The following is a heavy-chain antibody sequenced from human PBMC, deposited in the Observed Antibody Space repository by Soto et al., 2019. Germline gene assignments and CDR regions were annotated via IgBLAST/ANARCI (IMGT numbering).Heavy chain of an antibody. V-gene: IGHV1-8*01. CDR1: GYTFTSYD. D-gene: IGHD3-16*01. J-gene: IGHJ6*02. CDR2: VNPNSGNT. Sequence: QVKLVQSGAEVKKPGASVKVSCKASGYTFTSYDINWVRQATGQGLEWMGWVNPNSGNTGYAQKFQGRVTMTSNTSINKAYMELSSLRYEDTALYYCAREGVSGIDVWGQGTTVTVPS. CDR3: AREGVSGIDV.